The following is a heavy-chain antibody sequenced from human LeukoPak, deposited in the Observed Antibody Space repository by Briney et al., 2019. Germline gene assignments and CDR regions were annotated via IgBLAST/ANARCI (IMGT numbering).Heavy chain of an antibody. J-gene: IGHJ3*02. V-gene: IGHV4-30-2*01. CDR2: IYHSGST. CDR1: GGSISSGGYS. D-gene: IGHD2-15*01. Sequence: SETLSLTCAVSGGSISSGGYSWSWIRQPPGKGLEWIGYIYHSGSTYYNPSLKSRVTISVDRSKNQFSLKLSSVTAADTAVYHCARGSGYCSGGSCYFDAFDIWGQGTMVTVSS. CDR3: ARGSGYCSGGSCYFDAFDI.